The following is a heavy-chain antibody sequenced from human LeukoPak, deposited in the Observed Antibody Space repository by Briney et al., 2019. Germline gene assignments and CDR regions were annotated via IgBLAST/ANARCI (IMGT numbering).Heavy chain of an antibody. CDR1: GGSISSYY. CDR2: IYYSGST. D-gene: IGHD1-20*01. Sequence: SETLPLTCTGSGGSISSYYWSWIRQPPGKGLEWIGYIYYSGSTNYNPSLKSRVTISVDTSKNQFSLKLSSVTAADTAVYYCARSAGITGTRAWFDPWGQGTLVTVSS. CDR3: ARSAGITGTRAWFDP. J-gene: IGHJ5*02. V-gene: IGHV4-59*08.